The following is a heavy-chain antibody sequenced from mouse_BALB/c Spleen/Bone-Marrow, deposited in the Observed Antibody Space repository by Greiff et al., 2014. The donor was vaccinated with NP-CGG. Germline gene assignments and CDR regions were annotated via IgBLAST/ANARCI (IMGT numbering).Heavy chain of an antibody. D-gene: IGHD6-1*01. Sequence: VHLVESGAELAKPGASVRMSCKASGYTFTSYWMHWVKQRPGQGLEWIGYINPSTGYTEYNQKFKDKATLTADKSSSTAYMQLSSLTSEDSAVYYCARPRGHRAYYAMDYWGQGTSVTVSS. CDR1: GYTFTSYW. CDR2: INPSTGYT. CDR3: ARPRGHRAYYAMDY. J-gene: IGHJ4*01. V-gene: IGHV1-7*01.